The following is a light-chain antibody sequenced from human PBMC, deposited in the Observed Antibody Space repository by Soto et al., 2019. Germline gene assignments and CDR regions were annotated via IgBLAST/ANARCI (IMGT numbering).Light chain of an antibody. J-gene: IGLJ3*02. Sequence: QSALTQPASVSGSPGQSITISCTGTSSDVGGYNYVSWYQQHPGKAPKLMIYEVSNRPSGVSNRFSGSKSGNTASLTISGLQAEDEADYCCSSYTSSSTVWVFGGGTKLTVL. CDR2: EVS. CDR3: SSYTSSSTVWV. V-gene: IGLV2-14*01. CDR1: SSDVGGYNY.